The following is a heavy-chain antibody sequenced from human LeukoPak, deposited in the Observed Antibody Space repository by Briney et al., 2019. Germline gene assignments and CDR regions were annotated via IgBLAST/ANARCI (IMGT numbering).Heavy chain of an antibody. Sequence: PSETLSLTCAVSGGSISSGGYSWSWIRQPPGKGLEWIGYIYHSGSTYYNPSLKSRVTISVDRSKNQFSLKLSSVTAADTAVYYCARDRKLLYYYYYGMDVWGQGTTVTVSS. J-gene: IGHJ6*02. CDR1: GGSISSGGYS. CDR3: ARDRKLLYYYYYGMDV. D-gene: IGHD1-7*01. CDR2: IYHSGST. V-gene: IGHV4-30-2*01.